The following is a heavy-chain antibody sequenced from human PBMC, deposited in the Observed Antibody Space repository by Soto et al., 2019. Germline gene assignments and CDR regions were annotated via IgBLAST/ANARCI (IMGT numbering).Heavy chain of an antibody. D-gene: IGHD4-17*01. CDR2: IKGDGSST. CDR1: GFTFSGYW. CDR3: VRDFRNKGYGP. J-gene: IGHJ4*02. V-gene: IGHV3-74*01. Sequence: EVQLVQSGGGLVQPGGSLRLSCAASGFTFSGYWMHWVRQSPGKGLVWVSHIKGDGSSTYYADSVKGRFTISRDNARNTLYLQMNSLRAEDTAVYYCVRDFRNKGYGPWGQGTLVTVSS.